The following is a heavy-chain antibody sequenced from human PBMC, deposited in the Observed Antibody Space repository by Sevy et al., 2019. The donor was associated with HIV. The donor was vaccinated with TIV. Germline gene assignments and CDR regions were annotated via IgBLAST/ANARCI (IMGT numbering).Heavy chain of an antibody. J-gene: IGHJ4*02. V-gene: IGHV1-46*01. CDR1: GYTFTSYY. CDR2: INPTGGGT. D-gene: IGHD2-21*02. Sequence: ASVKVSCKASGYTFTSYYIHWVRQAPGQGLECMGIINPTGGGTNYAQKFQGRVTFTRDTSTSTVYMELSSLRAEDTAVYYCGRVESCGGDCYYSDYWGQGTQVTVSS. CDR3: GRVESCGGDCYYSDY.